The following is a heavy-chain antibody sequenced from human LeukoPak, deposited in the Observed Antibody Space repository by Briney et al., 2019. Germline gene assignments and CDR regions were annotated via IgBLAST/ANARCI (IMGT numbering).Heavy chain of an antibody. V-gene: IGHV1-18*01. D-gene: IGHD2-21*02. CDR1: GYTFTNYG. CDR2: ISAYNGDT. J-gene: IGHJ5*02. Sequence: ASVKVSCKASGYTFTNYGISWVRQAPGQGLEWMAWISAYNGDTRYAQKFQGRVILTTDTSTTTAYMEVRNLRSDDTAVYYCARDACVSCGGDCCNDPWGQGNLVTVSS. CDR3: ARDACVSCGGDCCNDP.